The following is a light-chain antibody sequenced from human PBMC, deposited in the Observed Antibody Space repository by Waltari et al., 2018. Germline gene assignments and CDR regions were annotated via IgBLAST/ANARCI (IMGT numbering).Light chain of an antibody. CDR3: QQYYSTPWT. CDR1: QSVLYSSNNKNY. CDR2: WAS. J-gene: IGKJ1*01. V-gene: IGKV4-1*01. Sequence: DIVMTQSPDSLAVSLGERATIHLKPSQSVLYSSNNKNYLAWYQQKPGQPPKLLIYWASTRESGVPDRFSGSGSGTDFTLTISSLQAEDVAVYYCQQYYSTPWTFGQGTKVEIK.